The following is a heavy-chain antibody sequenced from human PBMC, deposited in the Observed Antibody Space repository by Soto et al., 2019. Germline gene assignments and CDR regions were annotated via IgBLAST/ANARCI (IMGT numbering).Heavy chain of an antibody. CDR2: ISSSSSYT. V-gene: IGHV3-11*06. D-gene: IGHD3-22*01. Sequence: GGSLRLSCAASGFTFSDYYMSWIRQAPGKGLEWVSYISSSSSYTNYADSVKGRFTISRDNAKNSLYLQMNSLRAEDTAVYYCARSINYYDSSGYYYYFDYWGQGTLVTVSS. J-gene: IGHJ4*02. CDR3: ARSINYYDSSGYYYYFDY. CDR1: GFTFSDYY.